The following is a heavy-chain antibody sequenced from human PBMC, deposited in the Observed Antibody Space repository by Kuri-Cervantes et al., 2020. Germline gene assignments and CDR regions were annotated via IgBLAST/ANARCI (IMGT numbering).Heavy chain of an antibody. Sequence: GSLRLSCVVDAGSFSAYYWSWIRQPPGKGLEWIGEINHSGNSNYNPSLKSRVTISVDRSKNQFSLKLSSVTAADTAVYYCAGGRPVASGATSNYFQHWGQGTLVTVSS. CDR1: AGSFSAYY. CDR2: INHSGNS. D-gene: IGHD3-10*01. J-gene: IGHJ1*01. V-gene: IGHV4-34*01. CDR3: AGGRPVASGATSNYFQH.